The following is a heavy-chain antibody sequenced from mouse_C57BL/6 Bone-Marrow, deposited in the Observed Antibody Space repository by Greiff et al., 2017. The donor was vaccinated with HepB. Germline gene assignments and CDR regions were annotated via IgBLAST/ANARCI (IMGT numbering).Heavy chain of an antibody. D-gene: IGHD2-4*01. CDR3: AKDPYYDPFDY. Sequence: VMLVESGAELARPGASVKLSCKASGYTFTSYGISWVKQRTGQGLEWIGEIYPRSGNTYYNEKFKGKATLTADKSSSTAYMELRSLTSEDSAVYFCAKDPYYDPFDYWGQGTTLTVSS. J-gene: IGHJ2*01. CDR1: GYTFTSYG. CDR2: IYPRSGNT. V-gene: IGHV1-81*01.